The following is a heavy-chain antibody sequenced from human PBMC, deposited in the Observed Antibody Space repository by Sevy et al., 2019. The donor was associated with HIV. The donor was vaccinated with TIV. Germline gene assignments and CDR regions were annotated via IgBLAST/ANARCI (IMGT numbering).Heavy chain of an antibody. V-gene: IGHV3-9*01. CDR3: AKAGYYYDSSGYNWFDP. J-gene: IGHJ5*02. CDR1: GFTFSDYA. CDR2: ISWNSGAT. D-gene: IGHD3-22*01. Sequence: GGSLRLSCAASGFTFSDYAMHWVRQVPGKGLEWVSGISWNSGATGYADSVRGRFTISRDNAKNTLYLQMNSLRAEDTAVYYCAKAGYYYDSSGYNWFDPWGQGTLVTVSS.